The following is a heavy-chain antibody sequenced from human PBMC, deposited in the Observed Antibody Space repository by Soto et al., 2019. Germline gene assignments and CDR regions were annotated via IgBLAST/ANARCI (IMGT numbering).Heavy chain of an antibody. V-gene: IGHV5-51*01. CDR1: GYSFANYW. J-gene: IGHJ3*01. D-gene: IGHD1-26*01. Sequence: GESLKISCKGSGYSFANYWIGWVRQMPGKGLEWMAIIFPANFDAKYSPSFQGQVTISVDKSINTAYLQWNSLKASDTAIYYCVSPAGATTFDDLDVWGQGTVVTVSS. CDR2: IFPANFDA. CDR3: VSPAGATTFDDLDV.